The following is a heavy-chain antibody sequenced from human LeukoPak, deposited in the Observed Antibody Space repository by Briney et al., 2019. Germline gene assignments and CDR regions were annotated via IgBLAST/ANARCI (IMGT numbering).Heavy chain of an antibody. Sequence: PEGSLRLSCAASGFTFSTASLHWVRQAPGRGLEWVSAFDTGFGTYYPDSLKGRFTISRDNSKNTLFLQMNSLRAGDTAVYYCARSSGWWSLDYWGQGTLVTVSS. CDR1: GFTFSTAS. CDR2: FDTGFGT. D-gene: IGHD6-19*01. V-gene: IGHV3-23*01. J-gene: IGHJ4*02. CDR3: ARSSGWWSLDY.